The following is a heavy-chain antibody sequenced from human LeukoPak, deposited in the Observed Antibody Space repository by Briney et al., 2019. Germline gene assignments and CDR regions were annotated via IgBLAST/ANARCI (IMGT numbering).Heavy chain of an antibody. CDR3: ARRGVGLHKYYFDY. V-gene: IGHV4-39*01. J-gene: IGHJ4*02. CDR2: IYYSGST. Sequence: SETLSLTCTVSGGSISSSSYYWGWIRQPPGKGLEWIGSIYYSGSTYYNPSLKRRVTISVDTSKNQFSLKLSSVTAADTAVYYCARRGVGLHKYYFDYWGQGTLVTVSS. D-gene: IGHD5-18*01. CDR1: GGSISSSSYY.